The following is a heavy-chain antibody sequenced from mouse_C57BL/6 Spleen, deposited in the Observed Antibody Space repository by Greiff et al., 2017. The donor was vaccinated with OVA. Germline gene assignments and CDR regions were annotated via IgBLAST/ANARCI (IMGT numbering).Heavy chain of an antibody. J-gene: IGHJ1*03. CDR3: APSIYYYDSSPHWYFDV. CDR1: GYTFTSYW. V-gene: IGHV1-64*01. Sequence: QVQLQQPGAELVKPGASVKLSCKASGYTFTSYWMHWVKQRPGQGLEWIGMIHPNSGSTNYNEKFKSKATLTVDKSSSTTYMQLSSLTSEDSAVYYCAPSIYYYDSSPHWYFDVWGTGTTVTVSS. D-gene: IGHD1-1*01. CDR2: IHPNSGST.